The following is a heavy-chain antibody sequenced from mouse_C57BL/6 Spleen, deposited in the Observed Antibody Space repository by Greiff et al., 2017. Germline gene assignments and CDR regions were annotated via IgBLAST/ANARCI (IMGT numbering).Heavy chain of an antibody. Sequence: VESGEGLVKPGGSLKLSCAASGFTFSSYAMSWVRQTPEKRLEWVAYISSGGDYIYYADTVKGRFTISRDNARNTLYLQMSSLKSEDTAMYYCTRDHDYYGYGGDYAMDYWGQGTSVTVSS. CDR1: GFTFSSYA. CDR2: ISSGGDYI. J-gene: IGHJ4*01. CDR3: TRDHDYYGYGGDYAMDY. D-gene: IGHD2-2*01. V-gene: IGHV5-9-1*02.